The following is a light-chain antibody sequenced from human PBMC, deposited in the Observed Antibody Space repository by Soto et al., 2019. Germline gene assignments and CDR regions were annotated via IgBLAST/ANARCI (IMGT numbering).Light chain of an antibody. Sequence: QSFLTQPPSASGSAGQSVTISCTGTSSDVGGYNYVSWYQQHPGKAPKLIIYEVTKRPSGVPDRFSGSKSGNTASLTVSGLQAEDEADYYCSSHAGINNVVFGGGTKVTVL. CDR2: EVT. J-gene: IGLJ3*02. V-gene: IGLV2-8*01. CDR3: SSHAGINNVV. CDR1: SSDVGGYNY.